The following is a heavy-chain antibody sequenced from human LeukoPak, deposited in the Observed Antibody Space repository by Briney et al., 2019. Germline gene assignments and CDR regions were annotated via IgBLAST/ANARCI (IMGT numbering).Heavy chain of an antibody. Sequence: SETLSLTCTVSDGSVSSGSYYWSWIRQPPGKGLEWIGYIYYSGSTNYNPSLKSRVTISVDTSKNQFSLKLSSVTAADTAAYYCARESIAAPFDYWGQGTLVTVSS. D-gene: IGHD6-6*01. CDR2: IYYSGST. V-gene: IGHV4-61*01. J-gene: IGHJ4*02. CDR1: DGSVSSGSYY. CDR3: ARESIAAPFDY.